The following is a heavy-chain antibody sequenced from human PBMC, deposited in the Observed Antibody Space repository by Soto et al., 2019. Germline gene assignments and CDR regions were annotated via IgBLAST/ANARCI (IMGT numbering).Heavy chain of an antibody. J-gene: IGHJ4*02. D-gene: IGHD1-1*01. V-gene: IGHV4-59*01. Sequence: SETLSLTCTVSGGSISSYYWSWIRQPPGKGLEWIGYIYYSGSTNYNPSLKSRVTISVDTSKNQFSLKLSSVTAADTAVYYCASPDDDPYFDYWGKGTRVTVSS. CDR2: IYYSGST. CDR1: GGSISSYY. CDR3: ASPDDDPYFDY.